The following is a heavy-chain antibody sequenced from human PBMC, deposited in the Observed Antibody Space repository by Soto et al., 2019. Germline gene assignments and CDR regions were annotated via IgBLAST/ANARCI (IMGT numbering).Heavy chain of an antibody. CDR2: INHSGST. V-gene: IGHV4-34*01. CDR1: GGSFSGYY. D-gene: IGHD3-3*01. J-gene: IGHJ6*02. Sequence: SGTLSLTCAVYGGSFSGYYWSWIRQPPGKGLEWIGEINHSGSTNYNPSLKSRVTISVVTSKNQFSLKLSSVTAADTAVYYSARTGGGTIFGVVIDYYYGMDVWGQGTTVTVSS. CDR3: ARTGGGTIFGVVIDYYYGMDV.